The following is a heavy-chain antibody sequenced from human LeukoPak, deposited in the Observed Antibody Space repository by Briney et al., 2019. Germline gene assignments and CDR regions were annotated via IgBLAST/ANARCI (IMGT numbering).Heavy chain of an antibody. J-gene: IGHJ4*02. D-gene: IGHD3-9*01. CDR1: GFSFSSSGVG. V-gene: IGHV2-5*01. CDR3: AHRPALRYFDWLLFRD. CDR2: SSWNDDK. Sequence: SGPTLVKPTQTLTLTCTFSGFSFSSSGVGVGWIRQPPGKALEWLALSSWNDDKRYSPSLKSRLTITKDTSKNQVVLTMTNMDPVDTATYYCAHRPALRYFDWLLFRDWGQGTLVTVSS.